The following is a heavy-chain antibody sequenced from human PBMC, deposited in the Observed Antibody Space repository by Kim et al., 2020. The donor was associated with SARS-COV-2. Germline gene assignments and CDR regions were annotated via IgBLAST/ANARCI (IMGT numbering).Heavy chain of an antibody. CDR1: GFTFSSYA. V-gene: IGHV3-23*01. Sequence: GGSLRLSCAASGFTFSSYAMSWVRQALGKGLEWVSAISGSGGSTYYADSVKGRFTISRDNSKNTLYLQMNSLRAEDTAVYYCAKDPEGRGYCSGGGCFGAPSPENYGMDVWGQGTTVTVSS. CDR2: ISGSGGST. D-gene: IGHD2-15*01. J-gene: IGHJ6*02. CDR3: AKDPEGRGYCSGGGCFGAPSPENYGMDV.